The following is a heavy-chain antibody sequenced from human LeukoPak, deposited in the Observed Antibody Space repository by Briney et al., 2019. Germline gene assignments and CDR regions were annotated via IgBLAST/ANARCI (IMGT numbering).Heavy chain of an antibody. D-gene: IGHD3-9*01. CDR2: INAGNGHT. CDR1: GYTFTSYA. Sequence: ASVKVSCKASGYTFTSYAMHWVRQAPGQRLEWMGWINAGNGHTKYSQKFQSRVTMTRDTSASTAYMELSSVRSEDTAVYYCARDGGDRYDILTGYHVEDWIDPWGQGTLVTVSS. J-gene: IGHJ5*02. V-gene: IGHV1-3*01. CDR3: ARDGGDRYDILTGYHVEDWIDP.